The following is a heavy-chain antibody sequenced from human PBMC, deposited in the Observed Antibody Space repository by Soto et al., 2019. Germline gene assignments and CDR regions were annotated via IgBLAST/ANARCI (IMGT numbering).Heavy chain of an antibody. D-gene: IGHD3-10*01. CDR1: GFTFSSYA. V-gene: IGHV3-23*01. CDR2: ISGSGGST. J-gene: IGHJ5*02. CDR3: AKDWGMMVWGVIIAKNWFDP. Sequence: EVQLLESGGGLVQPGGSLRLSCAASGFTFSSYAMSWVRQAPGKGLEWVSAISGSGGSTYYADSVKGRFTISRDNSKNTLYLQMKRLRAEDTAVYYCAKDWGMMVWGVIIAKNWFDPWGQGTLVTVSS.